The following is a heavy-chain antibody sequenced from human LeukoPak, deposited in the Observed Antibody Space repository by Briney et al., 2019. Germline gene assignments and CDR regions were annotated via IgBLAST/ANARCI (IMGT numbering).Heavy chain of an antibody. V-gene: IGHV3-30*14. CDR2: ISSDGSNK. CDR1: GFTFSSYA. D-gene: IGHD3-9*01. CDR3: ARGLTIFQH. Sequence: GGSLRLSCAASGFTFSSYAMHWVRQAPGKGLEWVTFISSDGSNKYYADSVKGRFSISRDNSKNTLYLQVNSLRAEDTAVYYCARGLTIFQHWGQGTLVTVSS. J-gene: IGHJ1*01.